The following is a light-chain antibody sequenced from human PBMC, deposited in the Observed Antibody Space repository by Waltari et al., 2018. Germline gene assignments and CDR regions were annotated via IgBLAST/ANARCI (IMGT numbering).Light chain of an antibody. CDR2: GAS. V-gene: IGKV3-15*01. CDR3: QQYNNWPLT. CDR1: QSVSSN. Sequence: SCRASQSVSSNVAWYQQKPGQAPRLLIYGASTRATGISARFSGSGSGTEFTLTISSLQSEDFAVYYCQQYNNWPLTFGGGTTVEIK. J-gene: IGKJ4*01.